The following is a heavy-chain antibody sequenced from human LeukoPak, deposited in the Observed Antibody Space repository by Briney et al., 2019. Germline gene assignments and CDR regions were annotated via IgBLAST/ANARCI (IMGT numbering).Heavy chain of an antibody. CDR2: INRDGSTT. CDR3: ARDKKSGESSEIDY. CDR1: GFTFSNYW. V-gene: IGHV3-74*03. Sequence: GRSLRLSCAASGFTFSNYWVHWVRQAPGKGLVWVSRINRDGSTTKYADSVKCRFTVSRDNAKNTLNLQMNSLRAEDTAVYYCARDKKSGESSEIDYWGQGTLVTVSS. D-gene: IGHD3-10*01. J-gene: IGHJ4*02.